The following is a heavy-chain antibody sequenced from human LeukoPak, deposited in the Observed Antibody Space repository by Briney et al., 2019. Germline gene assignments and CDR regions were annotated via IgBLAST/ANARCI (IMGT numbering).Heavy chain of an antibody. CDR2: ISSSSSTI. CDR3: ARDRGELLDY. V-gene: IGHV3-48*02. D-gene: IGHD3-10*01. J-gene: IGHJ4*02. Sequence: GGSLRLSCAASGFTFSSYSMNWVRQAPGKGLEWVSYISSSSSTIYYADSVKGRFTISRDNAKNSLYLQMSSLRDEDTAVYYCARDRGELLDYWGQGTLVTVSS. CDR1: GFTFSSYS.